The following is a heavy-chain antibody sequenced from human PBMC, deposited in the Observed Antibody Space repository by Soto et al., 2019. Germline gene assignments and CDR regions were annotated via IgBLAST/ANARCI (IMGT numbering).Heavy chain of an antibody. J-gene: IGHJ5*02. Sequence: GESLKISCKGSGYSFTSYWIGWVRQMPGKGLEWMGIIYPGDSDTRYSPSFQGQVTISADKSISTAYLQWSSLKASDTAVYYCARLPRVYCSGGSCPNWFDPWGQGTLVTVSS. V-gene: IGHV5-51*01. D-gene: IGHD2-15*01. CDR2: IYPGDSDT. CDR3: ARLPRVYCSGGSCPNWFDP. CDR1: GYSFTSYW.